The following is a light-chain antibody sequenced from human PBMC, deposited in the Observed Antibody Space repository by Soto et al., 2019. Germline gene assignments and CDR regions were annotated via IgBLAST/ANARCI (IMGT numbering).Light chain of an antibody. CDR1: QSVTTY. Sequence: EIVLTQSPATLSLSPGERATLSCRASQSVTTYLAWYQQKPCQAPRLLIYGASSRATGIPDRFSGSGSGTDFTLTISRLEPEDFAVYYCQQYGSSPGTFGQGTKVDIK. V-gene: IGKV3-20*01. CDR3: QQYGSSPGT. CDR2: GAS. J-gene: IGKJ1*01.